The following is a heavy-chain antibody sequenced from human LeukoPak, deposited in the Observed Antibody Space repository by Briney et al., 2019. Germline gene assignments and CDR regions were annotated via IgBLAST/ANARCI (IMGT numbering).Heavy chain of an antibody. CDR2: ISFDGSNE. V-gene: IGHV3-30*18. J-gene: IGHJ4*02. CDR3: AKDDSSSWLFDY. CDR1: GFTFRSYG. D-gene: IGHD6-13*01. Sequence: GGSLRLSCAASGFTFRSYGMHWVRQAPGKGLEWVALISFDGSNENYADSVKGRFTISRDKSKNTLYLQMNSLRAEDTAVYYCAKDDSSSWLFDYWGQGTLVTVSS.